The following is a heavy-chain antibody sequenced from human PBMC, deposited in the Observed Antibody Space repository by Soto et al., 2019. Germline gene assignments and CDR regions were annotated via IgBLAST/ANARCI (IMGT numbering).Heavy chain of an antibody. V-gene: IGHV1-3*01. D-gene: IGHD6-13*01. CDR2: INAGNGNT. CDR3: ARDIMAAASDS. Sequence: ASVKVSCKASGDTFSSYAMHWVRQAPGQRLEWMGWINAGNGNTKYSQKFQGRVTITRDTSASTAYMELSSLRSEDTAVYYCARDIMAAASDSWGQGPLVTVSS. CDR1: GDTFSSYA. J-gene: IGHJ4*02.